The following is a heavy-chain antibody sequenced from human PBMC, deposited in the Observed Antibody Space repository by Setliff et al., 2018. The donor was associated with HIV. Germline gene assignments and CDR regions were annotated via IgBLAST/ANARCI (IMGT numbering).Heavy chain of an antibody. J-gene: IGHJ4*02. D-gene: IGHD2-21*01. Sequence: GGSLRLSCAVSGFTFSNYWMSWVRQAPGKGLEWVAKIHQSGSEKYYVDSVKGRFTISRDNAKNSLYLQMNSLRAEDTAVYYCSRDFEGNSLGYWGQGALVTVSS. CDR1: GFTFSNYW. CDR2: IHQSGSEK. CDR3: SRDFEGNSLGY. V-gene: IGHV3-7*01.